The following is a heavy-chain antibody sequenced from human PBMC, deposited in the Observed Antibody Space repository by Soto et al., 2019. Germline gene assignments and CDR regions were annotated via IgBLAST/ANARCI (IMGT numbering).Heavy chain of an antibody. D-gene: IGHD2-8*01. V-gene: IGHV3-7*01. J-gene: IGHJ6*02. CDR1: GFPFSSYW. CDR3: ARESRDCTNGVCSLLDYFSGMDV. CDR2: IKQDGSEK. Sequence: PGGSLRLSCAASGFPFSSYWMSWVRQAPGKGLEWVANIKQDGSEKYYVDSVKGRFTISRDNAKNSLYLQMNSLRAADTAVYYCARESRDCTNGVCSLLDYFSGMDVWGQGTTVTVSS.